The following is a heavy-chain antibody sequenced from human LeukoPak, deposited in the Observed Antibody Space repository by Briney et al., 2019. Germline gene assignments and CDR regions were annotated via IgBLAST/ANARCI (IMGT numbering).Heavy chain of an antibody. CDR2: ISSSSSYI. Sequence: GGSLRLSCAASGFTFSSYSMNWVRQAPGKGLEWVSSISSSSSYIYYADSVKGRFTIPRDNAKNSLYLQMNSLRAEDTAVYYCARGGIVVVPAAINGTTFVYYYYSMDVWGQGTTVTVSS. CDR3: ARGGIVVVPAAINGTTFVYYYYSMDV. V-gene: IGHV3-21*01. D-gene: IGHD2-2*02. CDR1: GFTFSSYS. J-gene: IGHJ6*02.